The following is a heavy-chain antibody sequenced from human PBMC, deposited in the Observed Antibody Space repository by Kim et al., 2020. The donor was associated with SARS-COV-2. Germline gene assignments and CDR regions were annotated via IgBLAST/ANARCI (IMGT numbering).Heavy chain of an antibody. CDR1: GGTFSSYA. D-gene: IGHD4-17*01. CDR2: IIPILGIA. CDR3: ARAGGPYGDYGGY. V-gene: IGHV1-69*04. Sequence: SVKVSCKASGGTFSSYAISWVRQAPGQGLEWMGRIIPILGIANYAQKFQGRVTITADKSTSTAYMELSSLRSEDTAVYYCARAGGPYGDYGGYWGQGTLVTVSS. J-gene: IGHJ4*02.